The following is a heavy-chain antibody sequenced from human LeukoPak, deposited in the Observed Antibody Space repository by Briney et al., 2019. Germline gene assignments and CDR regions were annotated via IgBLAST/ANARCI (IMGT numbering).Heavy chain of an antibody. CDR3: TNQYFDF. CDR2: IKSETDGGTT. Sequence: GGSLRLSRAASGFTFNNAWMNWVRQAPGKGLEWVVRIKSETDGGTTDYAAPVKGRFTILRDDSKNTLYPQMNSLTTKDTAVYYCTNQYFDFWGQGTLVTVSS. J-gene: IGHJ4*02. CDR1: GFTFNNAW. V-gene: IGHV3-15*01.